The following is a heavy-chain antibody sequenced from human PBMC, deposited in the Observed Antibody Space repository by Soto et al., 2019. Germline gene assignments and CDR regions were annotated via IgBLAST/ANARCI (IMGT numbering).Heavy chain of an antibody. CDR3: ARENGVAVATILYYFDY. CDR2: IIPVFGTT. D-gene: IGHD5-12*01. Sequence: QVHLVQSGAEVKKAGSSVKVSCKAPGGTFKNNGISWVRQAPGQGLEWMGGIIPVFGTTNYAQKFQGRLTITADDFMSTVYMELSRLRYEDTAVYYWARENGVAVATILYYFDYWGPGTLVTVSS. J-gene: IGHJ4*02. CDR1: GGTFKNNG. V-gene: IGHV1-69*01.